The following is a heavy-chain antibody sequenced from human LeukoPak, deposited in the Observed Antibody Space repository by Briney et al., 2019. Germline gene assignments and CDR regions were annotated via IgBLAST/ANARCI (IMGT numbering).Heavy chain of an antibody. D-gene: IGHD3-3*01. CDR2: INPSGGST. V-gene: IGHV1-46*01. CDR3: ASVLRFKGGYYFDY. CDR1: GYTFTSYY. Sequence: ASVKVSCKASGYTFTSYYMHWVRQAPGQGLEWMGIINPSGGSTSYAQKFRGRVTMTRDMSTSTVYMELSSLRSEDTAVYYCASVLRFKGGYYFDYWGQGTLVTVSS. J-gene: IGHJ4*02.